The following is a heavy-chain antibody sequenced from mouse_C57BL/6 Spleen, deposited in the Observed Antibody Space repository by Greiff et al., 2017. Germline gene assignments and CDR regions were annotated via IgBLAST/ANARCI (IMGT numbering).Heavy chain of an antibody. V-gene: IGHV1-82*01. CDR3: AGGSYAMDY. CDR1: GYAFSSSW. Sequence: QVQLQQSGPELVKPGASVKISCKASGYAFSSSWMNWVKQRPGKGLEWIGRIYPGDGDTNYNGKFKGKATLTADKSSSTAYMQLSSLTSEDSAVYCCAGGSYAMDYWGQGTSVTVSS. J-gene: IGHJ4*01. CDR2: IYPGDGDT.